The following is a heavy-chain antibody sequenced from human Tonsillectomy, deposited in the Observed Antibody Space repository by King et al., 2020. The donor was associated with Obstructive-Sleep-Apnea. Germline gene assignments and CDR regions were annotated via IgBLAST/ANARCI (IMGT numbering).Heavy chain of an antibody. CDR2: IYYSGDT. CDR3: ALDSSGFYYPNY. V-gene: IGHV4-59*08. J-gene: IGHJ4*02. D-gene: IGHD3-22*01. Sequence: VQLQESGPGLVKPSETLSLTCTVSGGSISSNYWSWIRQPPGKGLEWIGYIYYSGDTNYNPALKSRVTISVDTSKNQFSLKLSSVTAADTAVYYCALDSSGFYYPNYWGQGTLVTVSS. CDR1: GGSISSNY.